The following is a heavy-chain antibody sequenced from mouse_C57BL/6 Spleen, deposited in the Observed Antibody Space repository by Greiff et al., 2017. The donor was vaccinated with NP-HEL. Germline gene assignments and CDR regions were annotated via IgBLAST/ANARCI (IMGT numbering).Heavy chain of an antibody. V-gene: IGHV14-4*01. CDR3: TTADSLYAMDY. J-gene: IGHJ4*01. CDR1: GFNIKDDY. CDR2: IDPENGDT. Sequence: EVQLQQSGAELVRPGASVKLSCTASGFNIKDDYMHWVKQRPEQGLEWIGWIDPENGDTEYASKFQGKATITADTSSNTAYLQLSSLTSEDTAVYYCTTADSLYAMDYWGQGTSVTVSS.